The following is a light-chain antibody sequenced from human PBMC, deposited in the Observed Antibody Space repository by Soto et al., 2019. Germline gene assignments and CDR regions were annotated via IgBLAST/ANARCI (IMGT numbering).Light chain of an antibody. CDR1: QSISGY. Sequence: DIQMTQSPSALSESVGDRVTITCRTSQSISGYLNWYRHKPGKAPTLLIYAASTLQSGVPSRFSGSGSGTDCTLTISNLQPEDFATYYCQQSYSTLPITFGQGTRLEIK. V-gene: IGKV1-39*01. CDR2: AAS. CDR3: QQSYSTLPIT. J-gene: IGKJ5*01.